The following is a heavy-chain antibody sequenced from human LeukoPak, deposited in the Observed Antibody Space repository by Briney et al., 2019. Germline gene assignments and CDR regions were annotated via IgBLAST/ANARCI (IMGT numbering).Heavy chain of an antibody. CDR3: ARDSPDSYSANRMLWFDP. CDR1: GGPISRYY. V-gene: IGHV4-4*07. D-gene: IGHD6-13*01. J-gene: IGHJ5*02. CDR2: IYTSGTT. Sequence: SETLSLTCTFSGGPISRYYWNWIRQPAGKGLEWIGRIYTSGTTSSNPSLKSRVTMSVDTSKNQFSLKLSSVTAADTAVYYCARDSPDSYSANRMLWFDPWGQGTLVIVSS.